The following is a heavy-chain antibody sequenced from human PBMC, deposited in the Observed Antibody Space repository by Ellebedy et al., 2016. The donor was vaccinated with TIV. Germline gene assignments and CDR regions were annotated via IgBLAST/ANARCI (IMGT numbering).Heavy chain of an antibody. Sequence: MPSETLSLTCAVHGGSFSGYHWTWIRQPPGKGLEWIGDINDSGTTTYNPSLESRVNIALDTSENQFSLRLTSVTGADTAVYYCARSFGYYYYYLDVWGKGASVTVS. J-gene: IGHJ6*03. CDR2: INDSGTT. D-gene: IGHD3-10*01. CDR3: ARSFGYYYYYLDV. V-gene: IGHV4-34*01. CDR1: GGSFSGYH.